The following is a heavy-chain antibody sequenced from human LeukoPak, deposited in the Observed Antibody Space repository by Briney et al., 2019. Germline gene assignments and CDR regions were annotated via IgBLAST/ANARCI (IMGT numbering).Heavy chain of an antibody. J-gene: IGHJ5*02. CDR1: GFTIGNHG. CDR2: ISHDGRAE. Sequence: GGSLRLSCAVSGFTIGNHGMHWVRQAAGKGLEWVAMISHDGRAEYYRDSVKGRLTISRDHSNNMLYLQMNSLRVEDTAVYYCAKDWGSSGWYNWFDPWGQGTLVTVSS. CDR3: AKDWGSSGWYNWFDP. D-gene: IGHD6-19*01. V-gene: IGHV3-30*18.